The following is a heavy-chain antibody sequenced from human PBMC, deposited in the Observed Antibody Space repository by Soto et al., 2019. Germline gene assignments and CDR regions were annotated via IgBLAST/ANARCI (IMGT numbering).Heavy chain of an antibody. Sequence: PGSSQKISCEVSVYSFTSYWISWVRQVPGKGLEWMGRVDRRDSYTNYSPSFQGHVTISADKSISTAYLQWSRLTASDTAMYYFARLEDYEHRNYYYYGMDVWDQGTTGTVAS. CDR3: ARLEDYEHRNYYYYGMDV. CDR1: VYSFTSYW. CDR2: VDRRDSYT. D-gene: IGHD4-17*01. J-gene: IGHJ6*02. V-gene: IGHV5-10-1*01.